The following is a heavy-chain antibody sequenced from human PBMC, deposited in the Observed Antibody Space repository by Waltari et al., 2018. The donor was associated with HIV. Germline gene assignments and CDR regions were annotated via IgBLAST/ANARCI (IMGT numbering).Heavy chain of an antibody. V-gene: IGHV4-39*01. CDR1: GGSISSDTYY. J-gene: IGHJ4*02. CDR2: IYYSGST. Sequence: QLQLQESGPGLAKPSETLSLTCTVSGGSISSDTYYWGWIRQPPGKGLEWIGSIYYSGSTYYNPSLKSRVTISIDTSKNQFSLKLSSVTAADTAVYYCARQGYSDSSGYHYYFDYWGQGTLVTVSS. CDR3: ARQGYSDSSGYHYYFDY. D-gene: IGHD3-22*01.